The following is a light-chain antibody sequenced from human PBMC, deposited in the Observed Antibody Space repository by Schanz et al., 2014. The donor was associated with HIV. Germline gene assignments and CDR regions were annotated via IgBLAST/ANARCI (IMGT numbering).Light chain of an antibody. CDR2: NND. CDR3: GAWDSSLSVLL. J-gene: IGLJ2*01. Sequence: QSVLTQPPSASGAPGQTVTISCSGGSSNIGTNVVNWYQQLPGTAPKLLIYNNDQRPSGVPDRFSGSRSVTSATLGITGLQTGDEADYFCGAWDSSLSVLLFGGGTKLTVL. CDR1: SSNIGTNV. V-gene: IGLV1-44*01.